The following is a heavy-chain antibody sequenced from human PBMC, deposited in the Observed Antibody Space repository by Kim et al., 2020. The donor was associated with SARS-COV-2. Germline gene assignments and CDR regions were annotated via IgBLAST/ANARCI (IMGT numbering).Heavy chain of an antibody. D-gene: IGHD3-22*01. CDR1: GGSISSSSYY. CDR2: IYYSGST. V-gene: IGHV4-39*01. CDR3: ARPGDSSGYYLH. J-gene: IGHJ4*02. Sequence: SETLSLTCTVSGGSISSSSYYWGWIRQPPGKGLEWIGSIYYSGSTYYNPSLKSRVTMSVDTSKKQFSLKLSSVTAADTAVYYCARPGDSSGYYLHWGQGTLVTVSS.